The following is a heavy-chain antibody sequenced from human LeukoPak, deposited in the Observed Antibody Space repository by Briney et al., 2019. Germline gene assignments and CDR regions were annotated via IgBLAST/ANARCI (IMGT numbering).Heavy chain of an antibody. D-gene: IGHD2-8*01. CDR2: INPSGGST. Sequence: ASVKVSCKASGYTFTSYGISWVRQAPGQGLEWMGIINPSGGSTSYAQKFQGRVTMTRDMSTSTVYMELSSLRSEDTAVYYCARVRIVHYRYDAFDIWGQGTMVTVSS. J-gene: IGHJ3*02. CDR1: GYTFTSYG. V-gene: IGHV1-46*01. CDR3: ARVRIVHYRYDAFDI.